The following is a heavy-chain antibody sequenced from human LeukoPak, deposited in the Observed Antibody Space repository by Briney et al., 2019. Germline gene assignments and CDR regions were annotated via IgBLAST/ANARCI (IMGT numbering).Heavy chain of an antibody. J-gene: IGHJ6*04. V-gene: IGHV3-23*01. Sequence: PGGSLRLSCAASGFTFSSYGMSWVRQAPGKGLEWVSSISDSGVTTYYADSVKGRFTISRDNAKNSLYLQMNSLRAEDTAVYYCAELGITMIGGVWGKGTTVTISS. CDR3: AELGITMIGGV. CDR2: ISDSGVTT. D-gene: IGHD3-10*02. CDR1: GFTFSSYG.